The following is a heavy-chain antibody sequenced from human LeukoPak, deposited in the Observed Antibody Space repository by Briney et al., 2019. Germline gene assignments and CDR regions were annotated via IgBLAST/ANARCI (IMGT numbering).Heavy chain of an antibody. J-gene: IGHJ5*02. CDR1: GYTLTELS. CDR2: FDPEDGET. V-gene: IGHV1-24*01. Sequence: ASVKVSCKASGYTLTELSMHWVRQAPGKGLEWMGGFDPEDGETIYAQKFQGRVTMTEDTSTDTAYMELSSLRSEDTAVYYCATYILTGYTHNWFDPWGQGTLVTVSS. D-gene: IGHD3-9*01. CDR3: ATYILTGYTHNWFDP.